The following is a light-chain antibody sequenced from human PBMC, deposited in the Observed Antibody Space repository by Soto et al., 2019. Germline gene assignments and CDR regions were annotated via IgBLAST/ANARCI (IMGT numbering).Light chain of an antibody. V-gene: IGLV2-14*01. J-gene: IGLJ1*01. CDR1: SSDIGGYNY. CDR2: EVR. Sequence: QSALTQPASVSGSPGQSITISCTGTSSDIGGYNYVSWYQHTPGKPPKLMIYEVRNRPSGVSNRFSGSKSGNTASLIISGLQAEDEADYYCSSYISSYILYVFGTGTKFTVL. CDR3: SSYISSYILYV.